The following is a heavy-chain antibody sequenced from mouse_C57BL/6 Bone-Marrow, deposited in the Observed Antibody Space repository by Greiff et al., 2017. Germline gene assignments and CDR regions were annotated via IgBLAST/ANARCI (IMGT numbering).Heavy chain of an antibody. Sequence: VQLVESGAELVRPGTSVKVSCKASGYAFTNYLIEWVKQRPGQGLEWIGVINPGSGGTNYNEKFKGKATLTADKSSSTAYMQLSSLTSEDSAVYFCARPPYYGSSYDYAMDYWGQGTSVTVSS. CDR3: ARPPYYGSSYDYAMDY. V-gene: IGHV1-54*01. J-gene: IGHJ4*01. CDR1: GYAFTNYL. D-gene: IGHD1-1*01. CDR2: INPGSGGT.